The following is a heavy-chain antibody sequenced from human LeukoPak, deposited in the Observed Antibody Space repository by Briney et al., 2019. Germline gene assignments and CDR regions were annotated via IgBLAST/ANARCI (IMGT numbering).Heavy chain of an antibody. D-gene: IGHD3-10*01. CDR1: GGSISSGGHF. V-gene: IGHV4-31*03. Sequence: SETLSLTCTVSGGSISSGGHFWSWIRQHPGKGLEWIGYIYYSGSTYYNPSLKSRVNISVDTSKNQFSLRLSSVTAADTAVYYCARVLKAGGSGSPYGNHNWFDPWGQGTLVTVSS. CDR2: IYYSGST. CDR3: ARVLKAGGSGSPYGNHNWFDP. J-gene: IGHJ5*02.